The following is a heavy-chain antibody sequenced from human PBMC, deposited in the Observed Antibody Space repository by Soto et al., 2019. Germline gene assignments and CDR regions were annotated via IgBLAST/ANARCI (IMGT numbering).Heavy chain of an antibody. CDR3: ARVYYDFSDYYGMDV. J-gene: IGHJ6*02. CDR1: GFTFSSYG. Sequence: GGSLRLSCAASGFTFSSYGMHWVRQAPGKGLEWVAVIWYDVSNKYYADSVKGRFTISRDNSKNTLYLQMNSLRAEDTAVYYCARVYYDFSDYYGMDVWGQGTRVTVSS. CDR2: IWYDVSNK. V-gene: IGHV3-33*01. D-gene: IGHD3-3*01.